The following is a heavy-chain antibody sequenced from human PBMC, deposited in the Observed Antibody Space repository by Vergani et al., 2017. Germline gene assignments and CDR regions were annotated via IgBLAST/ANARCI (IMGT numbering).Heavy chain of an antibody. CDR1: GFTFSSYA. V-gene: IGHV3-23*01. D-gene: IGHD2-2*01. CDR2: ITFSGDST. Sequence: EVQLLESGGGLVQPGGSLRLSCAASGFTFSSYAMTWVRQAPGKGLEWVSSITFSGDSTYYADSVKGRFTITRANSKNTLYLQMNSLRAEDTAVYYCAKETYCSSSTCPHVWGQGTLVTVSS. CDR3: AKETYCSSSTCPHV. J-gene: IGHJ4*02.